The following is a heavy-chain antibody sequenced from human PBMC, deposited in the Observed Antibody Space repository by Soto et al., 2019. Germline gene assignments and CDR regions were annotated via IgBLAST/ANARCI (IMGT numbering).Heavy chain of an antibody. J-gene: IGHJ4*01. Sequence: GSLRLSFMVSRFTFGNYWIIWVLQSPLKGLEWAANIKPDGSDKYYEESVKGRFTISRDNAKNSLHLQMNSLSAEDTAVYFCASDWLAGEPHRRWKYWGQGTLVTVSS. CDR3: ASDWLAGEPHRRWKY. CDR2: IKPDGSDK. CDR1: RFTFGNYW. D-gene: IGHD7-27*01. V-gene: IGHV3-7*04.